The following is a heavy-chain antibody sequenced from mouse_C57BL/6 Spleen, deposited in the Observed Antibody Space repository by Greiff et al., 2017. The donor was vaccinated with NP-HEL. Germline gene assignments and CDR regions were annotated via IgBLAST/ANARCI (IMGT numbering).Heavy chain of an antibody. J-gene: IGHJ3*01. CDR3: ARSRGTGSSGPWFAY. D-gene: IGHD3-2*02. Sequence: VQLQQPGTELVKPGASVKLSCTASGYTFTSYWMHWVRQRPGQGLEWIGNISPSDGGTNYNEKFKSKATLTVDKSSSTAYMQLSSLTSEDSAVYNWARSRGTGSSGPWFAYWGQGTLVTVSA. V-gene: IGHV1-53*01. CDR1: GYTFTSYW. CDR2: ISPSDGGT.